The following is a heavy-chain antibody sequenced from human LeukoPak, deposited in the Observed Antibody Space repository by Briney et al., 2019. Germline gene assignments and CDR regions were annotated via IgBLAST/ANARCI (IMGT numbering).Heavy chain of an antibody. CDR3: GRLFYDFWSGHYYYYMDV. J-gene: IGHJ6*03. V-gene: IGHV4-39*01. Sequence: SETLSLTCTVSGGSIRSTSYYWGWIRQPPGKGLEWIGSIYYRGSTYYNPSLKSRVTISVDTFKNQFSLKLSSVTAADTAVYYCGRLFYDFWSGHYYYYMDVWGKGTTVTVSS. CDR1: GGSIRSTSYY. CDR2: IYYRGST. D-gene: IGHD3-3*01.